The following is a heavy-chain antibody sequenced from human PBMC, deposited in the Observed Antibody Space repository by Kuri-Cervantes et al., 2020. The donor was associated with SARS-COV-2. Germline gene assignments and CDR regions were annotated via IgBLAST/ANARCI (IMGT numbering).Heavy chain of an antibody. V-gene: IGHV3-49*04. J-gene: IGHJ4*02. CDR2: IRSKAYGGTT. Sequence: GGSLRLSCAASGFTFSNAWMSWVRRAPGKGLEWVGFIRSKAYGGTTEYAASVKGRFTISRDDSKSIAYLQMNSLKTEDTAVYYCTTLIDYWGQGALVTVSS. CDR1: GFTFSNAW. CDR3: TTLIDY.